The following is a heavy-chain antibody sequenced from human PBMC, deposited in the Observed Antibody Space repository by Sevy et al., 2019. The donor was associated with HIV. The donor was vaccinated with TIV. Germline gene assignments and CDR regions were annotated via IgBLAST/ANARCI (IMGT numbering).Heavy chain of an antibody. Sequence: GGSLRLSCAASGFTFSSYAMHWVRQVPGKGLEWVAVISYDGSNKYYADSVKGRFTISRDNSKNTLYLQMNSLRAEDTAVYYCARALDRYYYYYGMDVWGQGTTVTVSS. D-gene: IGHD3-22*01. CDR3: ARALDRYYYYYGMDV. CDR1: GFTFSSYA. V-gene: IGHV3-30-3*01. CDR2: ISYDGSNK. J-gene: IGHJ6*02.